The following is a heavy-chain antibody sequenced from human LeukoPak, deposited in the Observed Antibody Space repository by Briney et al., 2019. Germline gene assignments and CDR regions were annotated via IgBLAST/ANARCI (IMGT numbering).Heavy chain of an antibody. D-gene: IGHD6-6*01. CDR2: IYYSEST. CDR3: ASGSSSFDY. CDR1: GGSISSYY. V-gene: IGHV4-59*01. Sequence: PSETLSLTCTVSGGSISSYYWSWIRQPPGKGLEWIGYIYYSESTNYNPSLKSRVTISVDTSKNQFSLKLSSVTAADTAVYYCASGSSSFDYWGQGTLVTVSS. J-gene: IGHJ4*02.